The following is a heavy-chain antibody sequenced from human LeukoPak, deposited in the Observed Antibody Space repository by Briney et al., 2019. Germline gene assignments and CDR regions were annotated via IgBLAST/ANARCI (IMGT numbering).Heavy chain of an antibody. CDR3: ARDGAAVAGRGFDY. Sequence: SQTLSLTCTVSGGSISSGGYYWSWIRQHPGKGLEWIGYIYYSGSTYYNPSLKSRVTISVGTSKNQFSLKLSSVTAADTAVYYCARDGAAVAGRGFDYWGQGTLVTVSS. CDR1: GGSISSGGYY. V-gene: IGHV4-31*03. D-gene: IGHD6-19*01. CDR2: IYYSGST. J-gene: IGHJ4*02.